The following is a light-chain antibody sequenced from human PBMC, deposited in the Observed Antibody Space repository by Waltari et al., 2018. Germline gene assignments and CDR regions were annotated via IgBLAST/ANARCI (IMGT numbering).Light chain of an antibody. J-gene: IGKJ1*01. V-gene: IGKV3-20*01. Sequence: EIVLTQSPGTLSLSPGERATLSGRASQTIRGSLAWYQQKPGQAPRPRIYGASSRTAGIPDRFSVSASGTDFSLTISRLEPEDFAVYYCQHYVRLPAPSGRGTKVEIK. CDR3: QHYVRLPAP. CDR2: GAS. CDR1: QTIRGS.